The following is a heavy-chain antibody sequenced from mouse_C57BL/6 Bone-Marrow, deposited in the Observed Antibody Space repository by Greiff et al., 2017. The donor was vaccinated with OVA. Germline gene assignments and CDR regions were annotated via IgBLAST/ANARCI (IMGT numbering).Heavy chain of an antibody. V-gene: IGHV1-39*01. CDR1: GYSFTDYN. CDR3: ARNLWDAFAY. Sequence: VQLKQSGPELVKPGASVKISCKASGYSFTDYNMNWVKQSNGKSLEWIGVINPNYGTTSYNQKFKGKATLTADKSSSTAYMELRSLTSEDSAVYFCARNLWDAFAYWGQGTLVTVSA. J-gene: IGHJ3*01. CDR2: INPNYGTT. D-gene: IGHD4-1*01.